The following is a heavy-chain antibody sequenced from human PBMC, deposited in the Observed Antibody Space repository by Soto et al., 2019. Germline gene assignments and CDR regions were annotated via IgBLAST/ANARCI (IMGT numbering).Heavy chain of an antibody. J-gene: IGHJ2*01. Sequence: QVQLVQSGAEVKKPGASVKVSCKASGYTFTSYAMHWVRQAPGQRLEWLGWINAGNGNTKYSQKFQGRVTITRDTSASTAYMDLSSLRSEDTAVYYCARAGSLYWYLALWGRGTLVTVSS. V-gene: IGHV1-3*01. D-gene: IGHD1-26*01. CDR2: INAGNGNT. CDR1: GYTFTSYA. CDR3: ARAGSLYWYLAL.